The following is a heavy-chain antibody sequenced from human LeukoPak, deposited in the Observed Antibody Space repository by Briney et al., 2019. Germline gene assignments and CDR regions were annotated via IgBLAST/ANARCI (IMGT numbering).Heavy chain of an antibody. CDR1: GFTFSSYA. Sequence: GWSLRLSCAATGFTFSSYAMHRVRQAPGKGLERVAVISYDGSNKYYADSVKGRFTISRDNSKNTLYLQMNSLRAEDTAVYYCASLIVGATRQDYWGQGTLVTVSS. CDR2: ISYDGSNK. CDR3: ASLIVGATRQDY. J-gene: IGHJ4*02. D-gene: IGHD1-26*01. V-gene: IGHV3-30*04.